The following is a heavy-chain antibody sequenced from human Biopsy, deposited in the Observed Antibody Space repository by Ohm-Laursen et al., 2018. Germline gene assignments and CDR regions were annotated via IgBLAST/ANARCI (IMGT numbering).Heavy chain of an antibody. D-gene: IGHD3-9*01. V-gene: IGHV4-31*03. CDR1: GASVKTSGYF. Sequence: TLSLTCSVSGASVKTSGYFWAWIRQRPGKVLEWIGYISYNERTYYNPSLTSRLAISFDTSNNRISLQLRSVSVADTAVYYCVREPKTGTAEAWYFDLWGRGSPVTVPS. J-gene: IGHJ2*01. CDR2: ISYNERT. CDR3: VREPKTGTAEAWYFDL.